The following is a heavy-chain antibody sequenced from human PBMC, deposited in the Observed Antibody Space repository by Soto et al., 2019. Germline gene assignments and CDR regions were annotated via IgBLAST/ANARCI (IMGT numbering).Heavy chain of an antibody. J-gene: IGHJ6*03. Sequence: GGSLRLSCAASGFTFDDYAMHWVRQAPGKGLEWVSGISWNSGSIGYADSVKGRFTISRDNAKNSLYLQMNSLRAEDTALYYCAKETTAYYYYYMDVWGKGTTVTVSS. V-gene: IGHV3-9*01. CDR2: ISWNSGSI. CDR1: GFTFDDYA. CDR3: AKETTAYYYYYMDV.